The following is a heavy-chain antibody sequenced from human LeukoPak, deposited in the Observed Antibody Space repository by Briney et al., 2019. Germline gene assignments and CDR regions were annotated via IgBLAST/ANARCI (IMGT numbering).Heavy chain of an antibody. Sequence: PGGSLRLSCAASAFTFSSYAMSLVRQAPGKGLEWVSAIGGSGDSTYYADSVKGRFTISRDNSKNTLYLQMNSLRAEDTAVYYCAKVVRWFGEFHEYYFDYWGQGTLVTVSS. J-gene: IGHJ4*02. CDR1: AFTFSSYA. D-gene: IGHD3-10*01. CDR3: AKVVRWFGEFHEYYFDY. CDR2: IGGSGDST. V-gene: IGHV3-23*01.